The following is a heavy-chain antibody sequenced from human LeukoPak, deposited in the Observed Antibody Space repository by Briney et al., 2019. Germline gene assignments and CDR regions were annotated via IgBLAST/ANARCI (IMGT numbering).Heavy chain of an antibody. CDR3: ARAPNHYYDSSGYYYGGDY. J-gene: IGHJ4*02. CDR1: GGSISSYY. CDR2: INHSGST. V-gene: IGHV4-34*01. Sequence: PSETLSLTCTVSGGSISSYYWSWIRQPAGKGLEWIGEINHSGSTNYNPSLKSRVTISVDTSKNQFSLKLSSVTAADTAVYYCARAPNHYYDSSGYYYGGDYWGQGTLVTVSS. D-gene: IGHD3-22*01.